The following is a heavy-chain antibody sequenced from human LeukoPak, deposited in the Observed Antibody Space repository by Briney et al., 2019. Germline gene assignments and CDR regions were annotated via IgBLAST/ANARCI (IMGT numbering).Heavy chain of an antibody. CDR3: AKGGHDFNPFYW. CDR2: IKGGGDDP. J-gene: IGHJ4*02. Sequence: GGSLRLSCAAPGFTFSTYAMGWVRQAPGRGLEWVPSIKGGGDDPFYADSVKGRFTISRDNSKNTLFLQLDSLRAEDSAVYHCAKGGHDFNPFYWWGQGTLVTVSS. V-gene: IGHV3-23*01. D-gene: IGHD2-21*02. CDR1: GFTFSTYA.